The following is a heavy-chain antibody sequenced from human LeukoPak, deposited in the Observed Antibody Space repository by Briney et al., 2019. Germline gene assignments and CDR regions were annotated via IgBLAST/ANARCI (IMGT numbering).Heavy chain of an antibody. CDR1: GFTFRTYA. J-gene: IGHJ5*02. V-gene: IGHV3-23*01. Sequence: GSLRLSCAASGFTFRTYAMIWVRHAPGGGVEWVSVIIGGGGCTYGADSVKGRCTTSRENSKNTLYLQMNGVRAEDTAVYYCVSPRVITGGSVKWFDPCGEGDLLTVSS. CDR2: IIGGGGCT. D-gene: IGHD3-10*01. CDR3: VSPRVITGGSVKWFDP.